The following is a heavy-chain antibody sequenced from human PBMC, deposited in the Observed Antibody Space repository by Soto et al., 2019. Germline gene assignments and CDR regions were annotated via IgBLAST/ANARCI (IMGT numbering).Heavy chain of an antibody. D-gene: IGHD2-15*01. CDR2: VCGNSNSI. CDR3: AKLGRESCFSALDS. Sequence: PGGSLRLSCVASGFTLSTYAMSWVRQAPGKGLEWVSSVCGNSNSIYFADSVKGRFTISRDNSKNTLFLQMNSLRGEDTALYYCAKLGRESCFSALDSWGQGTLVTVSS. CDR1: GFTLSTYA. V-gene: IGHV3-23*01. J-gene: IGHJ4*02.